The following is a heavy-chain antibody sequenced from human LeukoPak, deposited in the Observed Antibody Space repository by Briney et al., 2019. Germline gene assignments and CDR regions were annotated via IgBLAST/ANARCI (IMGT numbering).Heavy chain of an antibody. Sequence: GGSLRLSCAASGFTFSNYEMNWVRQAPGKGLEWVSYISSSSSYIYYADSVKGRFTISRDNAKNSLYLQMNSLRAEDTAVYYCARDGVDRGTTLGSSSVWYYYYYMDVWGKGTTVTVSS. V-gene: IGHV3-21*05. CDR2: ISSSSSYI. CDR1: GFTFSNYE. J-gene: IGHJ6*03. D-gene: IGHD6-6*01. CDR3: ARDGVDRGTTLGSSSVWYYYYYMDV.